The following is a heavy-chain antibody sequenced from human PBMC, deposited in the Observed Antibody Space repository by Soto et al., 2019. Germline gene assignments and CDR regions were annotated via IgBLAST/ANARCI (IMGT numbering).Heavy chain of an antibody. D-gene: IGHD2-21*01. CDR3: ARAVYSYRWFDL. V-gene: IGHV1-18*04. CDR2: ISAYDGNT. Sequence: ASVKVSCKASGYTFTSYGISWVRQAPGQGLEWMGWISAYDGNTNYAQKLQGRVTMTTDTSTSTAYMELRSLRSDDTAVYYCARAVYSYRWFDLWGQGTLVTVSS. CDR1: GYTFTSYG. J-gene: IGHJ5*02.